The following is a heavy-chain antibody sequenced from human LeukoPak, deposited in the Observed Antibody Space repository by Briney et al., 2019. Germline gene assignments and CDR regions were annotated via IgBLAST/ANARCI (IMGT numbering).Heavy chain of an antibody. V-gene: IGHV3-21*04. CDR1: GFTFSSYS. J-gene: IGHJ4*02. D-gene: IGHD2-8*01. CDR2: ISSSSSYI. CDR3: AKDGYGNGDYDY. Sequence: GGSLRLSCAASGFTFSSYSMNWVRQAPGKGLEWVSSISSSSSYIHYADSVKGRFTISRDNSKNTLYLQMNSLRAEDTAVYYCAKDGYGNGDYDYWGQGILVTVSS.